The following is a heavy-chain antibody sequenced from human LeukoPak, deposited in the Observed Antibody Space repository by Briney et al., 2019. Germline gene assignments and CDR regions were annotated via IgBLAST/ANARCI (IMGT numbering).Heavy chain of an antibody. CDR3: ARGPYAYTSSATLGSYTWFDP. CDR1: GYSFPNYW. D-gene: IGHD2-2*02. J-gene: IGHJ5*02. Sequence: GESLKISCKGSGYSFPNYWIGWVRQMPGKGLEWMGIIYPGDSHTRYSPSFQDQVTISVDKSISTAYLQWSSLKASDTAMYYCARGPYAYTSSATLGSYTWFDPWGQGSLVTV. V-gene: IGHV5-51*01. CDR2: IYPGDSHT.